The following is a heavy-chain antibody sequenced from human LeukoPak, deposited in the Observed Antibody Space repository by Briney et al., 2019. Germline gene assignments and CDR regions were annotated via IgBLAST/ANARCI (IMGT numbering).Heavy chain of an antibody. D-gene: IGHD3-10*01. Sequence: GGSLRLSCAASGFTFSSYGMHWVRQAPGKGLEWVAFIRYDGSNKYYADSVKGRFTISRDNSKNTLYLQMNSLRAEDTAVYYCANTHYYGSGSYYNVSPSDYWGQGTLVTVSS. J-gene: IGHJ4*02. V-gene: IGHV3-30*02. CDR2: IRYDGSNK. CDR1: GFTFSSYG. CDR3: ANTHYYGSGSYYNVSPSDY.